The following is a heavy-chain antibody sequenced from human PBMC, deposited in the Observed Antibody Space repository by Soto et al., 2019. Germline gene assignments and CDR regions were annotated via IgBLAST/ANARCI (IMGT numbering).Heavy chain of an antibody. Sequence: ASVKVSCKASGYTFTSYYIHWVRQAPGQGLEGMGVINPSGGTSTSAQKVQGRVTMTTDTSTSTASLELSSLGSKDTAVCYRARDQKDRSDHNRPEYYYLGVELRGPGTPVTLSS. J-gene: IGHJ6*02. CDR2: INPSGGTS. V-gene: IGHV1-46*01. CDR3: ARDQKDRSDHNRPEYYYLGVEL. CDR1: GYTFTSYY. D-gene: IGHD1-20*01.